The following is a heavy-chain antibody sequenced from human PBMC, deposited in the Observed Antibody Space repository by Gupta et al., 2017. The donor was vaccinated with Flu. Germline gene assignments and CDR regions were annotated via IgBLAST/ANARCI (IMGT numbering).Heavy chain of an antibody. CDR1: GFTFSNAW. J-gene: IGHJ4*02. CDR3: TTDHLSAITLGPVWFGEPSYYFDY. Sequence: EVQLVESGGGLVKPGGSLRLSCAASGFTFSNAWMSWVRQAPGKGLEWVGRIKSKTDGGTTDYAAPVKGRFTISREDSKNTLYLQMNSLKTEDTAVYYCTTDHLSAITLGPVWFGEPSYYFDYWGQGTLVTVSS. V-gene: IGHV3-15*01. D-gene: IGHD3-10*01. CDR2: IKSKTDGGTT.